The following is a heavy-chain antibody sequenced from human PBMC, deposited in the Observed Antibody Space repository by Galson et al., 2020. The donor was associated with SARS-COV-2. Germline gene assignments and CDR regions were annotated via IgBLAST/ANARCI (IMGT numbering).Heavy chain of an antibody. CDR1: GFTLSSNY. CDR3: ASDYRDSV. D-gene: IGHD3-16*02. V-gene: IGHV3-66*01. CDR2: IYSGGST. Sequence: GESLKISCAASGFTLSSNYMSWVRQAPGKGLELVSVIYSGGSTYYADSVNGRFTISRDNSKNTLYLQRNSLRAEDTAVYYCASDYRDSVWGQGTLVTVSS. J-gene: IGHJ4*02.